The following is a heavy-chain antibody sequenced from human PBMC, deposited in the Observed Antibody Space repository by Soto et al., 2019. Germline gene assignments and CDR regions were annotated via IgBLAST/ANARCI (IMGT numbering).Heavy chain of an antibody. CDR3: ARVRGPFHYYYGMDV. D-gene: IGHD2-21*01. J-gene: IGHJ6*02. V-gene: IGHV1-69*13. CDR2: IIPIFGTA. Sequence: SVKVSCKASGGTFSSYAISWVRQAPGQGLEWMGGIIPIFGTANYAQKFQGRVTITADESTSTAYMELSSLSSEDTAVYYCARVRGPFHYYYGMDVWGQGTTVTVSS. CDR1: GGTFSSYA.